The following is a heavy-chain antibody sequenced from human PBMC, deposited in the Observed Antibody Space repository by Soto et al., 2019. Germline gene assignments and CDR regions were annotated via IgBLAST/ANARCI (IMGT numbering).Heavy chain of an antibody. CDR2: ISSSSSFI. D-gene: IGHD3-22*01. J-gene: IGHJ3*01. CDR3: ARDQPHDYNYDSSGYWRGAFDV. CDR1: AFPFSTYT. Sequence: VQLVESGGGLVKPGGSLRLSCAASAFPFSTYTMNWVRQAPGKGLEWVSSISSSSSFIYYADSLKGRFTISRDDAKKSLYLQMNSLRAEDTAVYYCARDQPHDYNYDSSGYWRGAFDVWGQGIMVTLAS. V-gene: IGHV3-21*01.